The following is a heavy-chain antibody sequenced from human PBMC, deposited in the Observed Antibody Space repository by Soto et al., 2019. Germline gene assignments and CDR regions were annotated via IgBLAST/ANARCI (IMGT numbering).Heavy chain of an antibody. CDR2: ISGGGDAT. J-gene: IGHJ2*01. CDR1: GFTFSGYA. V-gene: IGHV3-23*01. CDR3: TRKVSGSTGRPDLWYFDL. Sequence: EVQLLDSGGGLVQPGGSLRLSCASSGFTFSGYALTWVRHSPGKGLEWVSAISGGGDATFYADSVKGRFTISRDNYKNTLYLQMNTLRAEYTAVYYCTRKVSGSTGRPDLWYFDLWGRGTLVTVSS. D-gene: IGHD3-10*01.